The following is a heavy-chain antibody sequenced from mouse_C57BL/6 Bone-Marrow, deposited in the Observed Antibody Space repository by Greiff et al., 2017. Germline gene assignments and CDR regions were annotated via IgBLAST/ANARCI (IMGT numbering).Heavy chain of an antibody. V-gene: IGHV5-4*01. CDR2: ISDGGSYT. J-gene: IGHJ2*01. Sequence: VQLQQSGGGLVKPGGSLKLSCAASGFTFSSYAMSWVRQTPEKRLEWVATISDGGSYTYYPDNVKGRFTISRDNAKNNLYLQMSHLKSEDTAMDYCARDPSNYFDYWGQGTTLTVSS. CDR1: GFTFSSYA. CDR3: ARDPSNYFDY.